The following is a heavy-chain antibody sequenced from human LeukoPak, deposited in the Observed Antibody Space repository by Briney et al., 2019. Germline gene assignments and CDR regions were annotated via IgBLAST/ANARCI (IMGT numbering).Heavy chain of an antibody. CDR3: ARGAAIVVVPAAIMHYYYYYGMDV. D-gene: IGHD2-2*02. Sequence: GASVKVSCKASGYTFTSYGISWVRQAPGQGLEWMGWINPNSGGTNYAQKFQGRVTMTRDTSISTAYMELSRLRSDDTAVYYCARGAAIVVVPAAIMHYYYYYGMDVWGQGTTVTVSS. CDR2: INPNSGGT. J-gene: IGHJ6*02. V-gene: IGHV1-2*02. CDR1: GYTFTSYG.